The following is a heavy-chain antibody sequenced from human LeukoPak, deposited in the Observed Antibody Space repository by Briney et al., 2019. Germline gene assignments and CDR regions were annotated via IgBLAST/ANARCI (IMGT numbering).Heavy chain of an antibody. CDR2: ISSSSRFI. CDR3: ARAVYCSGGGCFWYFDL. J-gene: IGHJ2*01. V-gene: IGHV3-21*01. CDR1: GISFSNYS. D-gene: IGHD2-15*01. Sequence: GGSLRLSCAASGISFSNYSMDWVRQAPGKGLEWVSLISSSSRFIYYGDSVKGRFTISRDNAKKSLYLQMNSLRAEDTAVYYCARAVYCSGGGCFWYFDLWGRGTLVTVSS.